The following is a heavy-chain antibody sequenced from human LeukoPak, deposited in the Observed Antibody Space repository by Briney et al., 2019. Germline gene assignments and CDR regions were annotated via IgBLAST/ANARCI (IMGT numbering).Heavy chain of an antibody. Sequence: GGSLRLSCAASGFSFRSYEMSWVRQAPGKGLEWVSFISSSGSTIYYADSVKGRFTISRDNAKNSLYLQMNSLRAEDTAVYYCARDGEYTGNDLDYWGQGALVTVSS. J-gene: IGHJ4*02. V-gene: IGHV3-48*03. D-gene: IGHD3-10*01. CDR2: ISSSGSTI. CDR3: ARDGEYTGNDLDY. CDR1: GFSFRSYE.